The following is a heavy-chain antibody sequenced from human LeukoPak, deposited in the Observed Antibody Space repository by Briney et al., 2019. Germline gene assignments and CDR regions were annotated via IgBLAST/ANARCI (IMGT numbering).Heavy chain of an antibody. J-gene: IGHJ4*02. V-gene: IGHV3-49*03. D-gene: IGHD3-22*01. CDR3: TRDPNYYDSKVYY. CDR2: IRSKAYGGTT. Sequence: GGSLRLSCTASGFTFGDYAMSWFRQAPGKGLEWVGFIRSKAYGGTTEYAASVKGRFTISRDDFKSIAYLQMNSLKTEDTAVYYCTRDPNYYDSKVYYWGQGTLVTVSS. CDR1: GFTFGDYA.